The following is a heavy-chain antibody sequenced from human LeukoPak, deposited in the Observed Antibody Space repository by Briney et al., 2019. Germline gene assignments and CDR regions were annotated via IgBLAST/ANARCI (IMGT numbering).Heavy chain of an antibody. CDR1: GFTFSRYA. D-gene: IGHD4-23*01. J-gene: IGHJ3*02. Sequence: PGGSLRLSCAAAGFTFSRYAMSWVRQATGKALECVSANSGSGASTYYADSVKGRFTISRDNSKNTLYLQMNSLRAEDTAVYYCAKANNYGGNRDDAFDIWGQGTMVTVSS. CDR2: NSGSGAST. V-gene: IGHV3-23*01. CDR3: AKANNYGGNRDDAFDI.